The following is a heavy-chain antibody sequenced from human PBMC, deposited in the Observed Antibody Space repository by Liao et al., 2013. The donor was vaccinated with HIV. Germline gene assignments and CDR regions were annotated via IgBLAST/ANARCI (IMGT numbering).Heavy chain of an antibody. Sequence: QVQLQESGPGLVKPSQTLSLTCSVSGGSISSGNSYWSWIRQPAGKGLEWIGRFSTSGNTNYNPYIRSRVTISVDTSKNQFSLKLSSVTDADTAVYYCTRDQGYDFWSGAFDIWGQGTMVTVSS. CDR2: FSTSGNT. CDR3: TRDQGYDFWSGAFDI. D-gene: IGHD3-3*01. J-gene: IGHJ3*02. V-gene: IGHV4-61*02. CDR1: GGSISSGNSY.